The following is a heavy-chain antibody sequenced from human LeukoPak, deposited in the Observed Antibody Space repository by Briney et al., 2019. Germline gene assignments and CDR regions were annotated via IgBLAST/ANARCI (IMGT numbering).Heavy chain of an antibody. V-gene: IGHV3-23*01. D-gene: IGHD6-13*01. CDR2: ISGSGGST. CDR1: GFTFSSYA. CDR3: AKWGIEQQLTPFVYFDY. J-gene: IGHJ4*02. Sequence: PGGSLRLSCAASGFTFSSYAMSWFRQAPGKGLEWVSAISGSGGSTYYADSVKGRFTISRDNSKNTLYLQMNSLRAEDTAVYYCAKWGIEQQLTPFVYFDYWGQGTLVTVSS.